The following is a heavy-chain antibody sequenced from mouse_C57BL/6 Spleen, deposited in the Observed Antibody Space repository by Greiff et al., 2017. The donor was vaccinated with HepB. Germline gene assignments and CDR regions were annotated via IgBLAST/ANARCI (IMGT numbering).Heavy chain of an antibody. V-gene: IGHV2-2*01. CDR2: IWSGGST. CDR1: GFSLTSYG. J-gene: IGHJ1*03. D-gene: IGHD1-1*01. Sequence: VQLVESGPGLVQPSQSLSITCTVSGFSLTSYGVHWVRQSPGKGLEWLGVIWSGGSTDYNAAFISRLSISKDNSKSQVFFKMNSLQADDTAIYYCARGEYYYGSSDWYFDVWGTGTTVTVSS. CDR3: ARGEYYYGSSDWYFDV.